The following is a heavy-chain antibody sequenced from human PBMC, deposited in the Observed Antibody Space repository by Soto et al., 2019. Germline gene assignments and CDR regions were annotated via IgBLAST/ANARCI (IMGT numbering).Heavy chain of an antibody. Sequence: PGGSLRLSCKASGFSFSDYAMTWDRQAPGKGLEWVPVISGSGDNTFYAASVKGRFAISRVNSKNVLNLQMNSLSADDAVVYFCAKGRAITIYGVDNLFDYWGLGTLVTVSS. J-gene: IGHJ4*01. CDR1: GFSFSDYA. CDR2: ISGSGDNT. D-gene: IGHD3-3*01. CDR3: AKGRAITIYGVDNLFDY. V-gene: IGHV3-23*01.